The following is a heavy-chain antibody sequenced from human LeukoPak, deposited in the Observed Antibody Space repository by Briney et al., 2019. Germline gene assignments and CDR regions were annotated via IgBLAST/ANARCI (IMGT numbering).Heavy chain of an antibody. V-gene: IGHV3-48*01. CDR2: ISSSSSTI. CDR3: ARSYEAADY. Sequence: GGSLRLSCAASGFTFSSYEMNWVRQAPGKGLEWVSYISSSSSTIYYADSVKGRFTISRDNAKNSLYLQMNSLRAEDTAVYYCARSYEAADYWGQGTLVTVSS. J-gene: IGHJ4*02. D-gene: IGHD3-22*01. CDR1: GFTFSSYE.